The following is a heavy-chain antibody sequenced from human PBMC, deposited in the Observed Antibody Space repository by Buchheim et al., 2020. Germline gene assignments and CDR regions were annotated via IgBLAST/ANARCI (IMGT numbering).Heavy chain of an antibody. D-gene: IGHD1-26*01. J-gene: IGHJ4*02. CDR1: GDSINDYY. Sequence: QVQLQESGPGLVKPSETLALTCTASGDSINDYYWSWIRQPAGKGLEWIGRIYTSGSTNYNPSLKSRVTMSIDMSKNQFSLRLTSVTAADTAVYYCAGLVPTGRHHYFDSWGQGIL. V-gene: IGHV4-4*07. CDR3: AGLVPTGRHHYFDS. CDR2: IYTSGST.